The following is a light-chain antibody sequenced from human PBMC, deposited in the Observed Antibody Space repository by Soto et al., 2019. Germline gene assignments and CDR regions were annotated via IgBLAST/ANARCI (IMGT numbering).Light chain of an antibody. J-gene: IGLJ2*01. Sequence: QSVLTQPASVSGSTGQSITISCTGTSSDVGGYNYVSWYQQHPGKAPKLMIYDVSNRPSEVSNRFSGSKSGNTASLTISGLQAEDEADYYCSSYTSSSTRVFGGGTKLTVL. CDR2: DVS. CDR3: SSYTSSSTRV. CDR1: SSDVGGYNY. V-gene: IGLV2-14*01.